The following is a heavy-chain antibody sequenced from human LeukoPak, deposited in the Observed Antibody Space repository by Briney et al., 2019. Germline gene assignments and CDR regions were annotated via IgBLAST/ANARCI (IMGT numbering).Heavy chain of an antibody. CDR3: AKWNPYSTSSHLPFFDY. CDR2: ISGSGGST. CDR1: GFTFSSYA. D-gene: IGHD6-6*01. J-gene: IGHJ4*02. Sequence: GGSLRLSCAASGFTFSSYAMNWVRQAPGKGLEWVSTISGSGGSTYYADSVKGRFTISRDNSKNTLYLRMNSLRAEDTALYYCAKWNPYSTSSHLPFFDYWGQGTLVTVSS. V-gene: IGHV3-23*01.